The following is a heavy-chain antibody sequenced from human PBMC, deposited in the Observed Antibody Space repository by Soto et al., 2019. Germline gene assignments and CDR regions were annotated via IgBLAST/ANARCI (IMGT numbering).Heavy chain of an antibody. J-gene: IGHJ5*02. Sequence: QVQLVESGGGVVQPGRSLRLSCAASGFTFSSYGMHWVRQAPGKGLEWVAVISYDGSNKYYADSVKGRFTISRDNSKNTLYLQMNSLRAEDTAVYYCAKAKWELLRVWFDPWGQGTLVTVSS. CDR1: GFTFSSYG. V-gene: IGHV3-30*18. CDR3: AKAKWELLRVWFDP. D-gene: IGHD1-26*01. CDR2: ISYDGSNK.